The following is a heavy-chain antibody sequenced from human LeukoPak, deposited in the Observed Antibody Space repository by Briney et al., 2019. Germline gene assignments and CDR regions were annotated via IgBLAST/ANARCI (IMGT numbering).Heavy chain of an antibody. J-gene: IGHJ4*02. D-gene: IGHD2-15*01. CDR1: GGSLSSYY. CDR2: IYYSRST. V-gene: IGHV4-59*01. Sequence: PSQTLSLTCAVSGGSLSSYYCSWIRQPPGKGLGWIGDIYYSRSTGSTTSPKPRVTTSIQTSKNQYSLKLSSVTAADTAVYYCAIGPRVYCTGGSYYELDYWGQGTLVTVSS. CDR3: AIGPRVYCTGGSYYELDY.